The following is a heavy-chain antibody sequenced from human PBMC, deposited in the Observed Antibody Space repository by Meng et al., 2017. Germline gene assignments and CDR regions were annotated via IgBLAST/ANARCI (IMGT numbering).Heavy chain of an antibody. CDR1: GGSFSGYY. CDR2: INHSGST. V-gene: IGHV4-34*01. Sequence: SETLSLTCAVYGGSFSGYYWSWIRQPPGKGLEWIGEINHSGSTNYNPSLKSRVTISVDTSKNQFSLKLSSVTAADTAVYYCARYGGSSWSYYYYYYGMDVWGQGNTVTVSS. CDR3: ARYGGSSWSYYYYYYGMDV. J-gene: IGHJ6*02. D-gene: IGHD6-13*01.